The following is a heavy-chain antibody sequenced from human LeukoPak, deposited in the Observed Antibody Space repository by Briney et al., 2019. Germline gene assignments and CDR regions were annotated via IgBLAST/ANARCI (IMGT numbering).Heavy chain of an antibody. V-gene: IGHV4-30-4*08. CDR2: IYYSGST. D-gene: IGHD3-9*01. CDR1: GGSISSGDYY. CDR3: AKRKDILTGIDGFDI. J-gene: IGHJ3*02. Sequence: SQTLSLTCTVSGGSISSGDYYWSWIRQPPGKGLEWIGYIYYSGSTYYNPSLKSRGTISVDTSKNQFSLKLSSVTAADTAVYYCAKRKDILTGIDGFDIWGQGTMVTVSS.